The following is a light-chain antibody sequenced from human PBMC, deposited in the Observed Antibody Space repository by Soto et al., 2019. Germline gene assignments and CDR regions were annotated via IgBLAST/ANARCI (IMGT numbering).Light chain of an antibody. CDR2: DVS. V-gene: IGLV2-14*01. CDR1: SSDVGGYNY. J-gene: IGLJ2*01. CDR3: SSYTSSSTPVV. Sequence: QSVLTQPASVSGSPGQSITLSCTGTSSDVGGYNYVSWYQQHPGKAPKLMIYDVSNRPSGVSNRFSGSKSGNTASLTISGLQAEDEADYYCSSYTSSSTPVVFGGGTKVTVL.